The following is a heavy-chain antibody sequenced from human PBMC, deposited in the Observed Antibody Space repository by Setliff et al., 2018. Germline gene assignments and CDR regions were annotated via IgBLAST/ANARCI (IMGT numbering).Heavy chain of an antibody. CDR3: TRSRGPRVVLAADFDF. J-gene: IGHJ4*02. V-gene: IGHV1-18*01. D-gene: IGHD3-16*01. CDR2: ISPYSGES. Sequence: ASVKVSCKTSGFRFTSFGFSWVRQAPGQGLEWMGWISPYSGESNYAQKFQDRLTVTADTSTKTTYMELRSLTSDDTAVCFCTRSRGPRVVLAADFDFWGQGTLVTVSS. CDR1: GFRFTSFG.